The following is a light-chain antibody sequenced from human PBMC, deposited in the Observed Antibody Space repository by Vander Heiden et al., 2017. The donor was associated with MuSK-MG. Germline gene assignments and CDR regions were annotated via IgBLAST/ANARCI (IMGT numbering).Light chain of an antibody. J-gene: IGKJ4*01. Sequence: EIVLTQSPATLSLSPGERATLSCRASQSVSYYLAWYQQIPGQAPRLRIFDASNRATGIPARFSGSGSGTDFTLTISSLEPEDFAVYYCQQRSNWPLTFGGGTKVEIK. V-gene: IGKV3-11*01. CDR3: QQRSNWPLT. CDR2: DAS. CDR1: QSVSYY.